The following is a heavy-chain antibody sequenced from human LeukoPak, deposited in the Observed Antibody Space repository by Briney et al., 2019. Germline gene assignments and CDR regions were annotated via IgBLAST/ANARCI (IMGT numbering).Heavy chain of an antibody. CDR1: GYTFTGYY. V-gene: IGHV1-2*02. CDR3: ARDLSLWFGEFYYGMDV. J-gene: IGHJ6*02. Sequence: GASVKVSCKASGYTFTGYYMHWVRQAPGQGLGWMGWINPNSGGTNYAQKFQGRVTMTRDTSISTAYMELSRLRSDDTAVYYCARDLSLWFGEFYYGMDVWGQGTTVTVSS. D-gene: IGHD3-10*01. CDR2: INPNSGGT.